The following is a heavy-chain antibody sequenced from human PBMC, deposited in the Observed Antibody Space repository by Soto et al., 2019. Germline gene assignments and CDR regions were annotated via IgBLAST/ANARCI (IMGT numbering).Heavy chain of an antibody. J-gene: IGHJ4*02. CDR2: ISTYNGNT. CDR1: GYTFTSYG. Sequence: ASVKVSCKASGYTFTSYGISWVRQAPGQGLEWMGRISTYNGNTNYAQNLQGRVTMTTDTSTSTAYMELRSLTSDDTAVYYCARLFDDIAVVTIGKGTYSDYWGQGTPVTVSS. CDR3: ARLFDDIAVVTIGKGTYSDY. D-gene: IGHD2-2*01. V-gene: IGHV1-18*04.